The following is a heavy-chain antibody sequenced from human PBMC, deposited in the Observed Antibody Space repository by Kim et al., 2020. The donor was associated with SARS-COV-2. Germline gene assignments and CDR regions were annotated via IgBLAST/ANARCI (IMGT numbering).Heavy chain of an antibody. CDR1: GFTFSSYG. D-gene: IGHD4-17*01. CDR2: IWYDGSNK. Sequence: GGSLRLSCAASGFTFSSYGMHWVRQAPGKGLEWVAVIWYDGSNKYYADSVKGRFTISRDNSKNTLYLQMNSLRAEDTAVYYCARDNLDYGGNRWFDPWGQGTLVTVSS. J-gene: IGHJ5*02. CDR3: ARDNLDYGGNRWFDP. V-gene: IGHV3-33*08.